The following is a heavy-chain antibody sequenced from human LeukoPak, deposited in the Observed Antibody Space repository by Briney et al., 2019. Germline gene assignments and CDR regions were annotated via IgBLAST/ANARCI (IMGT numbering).Heavy chain of an antibody. CDR3: ARERAVTTYYYFDD. J-gene: IGHJ4*02. CDR2: IYYSGST. Sequence: SETLSLTCTVSRGSISSYYWSWIRQPPGKGLERIGYIYYSGSTNYNPSLKSRVTISVDTSKNQFSLKLSSVIAADTAVYYCARERAVTTYYYFDDWGQGTLVTVSS. D-gene: IGHD4-17*01. CDR1: RGSISSYY. V-gene: IGHV4-59*01.